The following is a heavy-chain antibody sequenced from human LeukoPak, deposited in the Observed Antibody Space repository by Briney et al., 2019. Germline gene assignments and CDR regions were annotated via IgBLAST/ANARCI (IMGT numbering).Heavy chain of an antibody. D-gene: IGHD5-18*01. CDR1: GGSVSSGSYY. Sequence: SEILSLTCTVSGGSVSSGSYYWSWIRQPPGKGLEWIGYIYYSGSTNYNPSLKSRVTISVDTSKNQFSLKLSSVTAADTAVYYCATRGEGISSYGYVYWGQGTLVTVSS. J-gene: IGHJ4*02. V-gene: IGHV4-61*01. CDR2: IYYSGST. CDR3: ATRGEGISSYGYVY.